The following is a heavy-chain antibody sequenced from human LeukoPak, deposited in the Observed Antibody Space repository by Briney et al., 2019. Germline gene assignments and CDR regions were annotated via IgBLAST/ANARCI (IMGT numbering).Heavy chain of an antibody. J-gene: IGHJ6*02. CDR2: ISYDGSKK. CDR1: GFTFSDFG. V-gene: IGHV3-30*18. CDR3: AKMISGARPHGMDV. D-gene: IGHD1-26*01. Sequence: PGGSLRLSCAASGFTFSDFGMHWVRQAPGKGLEWVTTISYDGSKKYYVDSVKGRFSFSRDNSKNTSYLQMNSLRAEDTAVYYCAKMISGARPHGMDVWGQGTTVTVSS.